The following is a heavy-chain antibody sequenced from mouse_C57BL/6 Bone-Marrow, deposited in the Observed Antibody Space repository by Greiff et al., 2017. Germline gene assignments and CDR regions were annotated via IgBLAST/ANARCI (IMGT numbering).Heavy chain of an antibody. CDR3: RTGTWAY. V-gene: IGHV1-26*01. CDR1: GYTFTDYY. Sequence: EVKLQQSGPELVKPGASVKISCKASGYTFTDYYMNWVKQSHGKSLEWIGDINPNNGGTSYNQKFKGKATLTVDKSSSTAYMELRSLTSEDSAVYYCRTGTWAYWGQGTLVTVSA. J-gene: IGHJ3*01. CDR2: INPNNGGT. D-gene: IGHD3-3*01.